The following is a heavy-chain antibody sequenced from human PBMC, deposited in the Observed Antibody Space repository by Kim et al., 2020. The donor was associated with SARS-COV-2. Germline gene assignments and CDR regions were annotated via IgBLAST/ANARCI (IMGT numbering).Heavy chain of an antibody. CDR3: ARGRALAARRRSYFDY. CDR1: GGSFSGYY. Sequence: SETLSLTCAVYGGSFSGYYWSWIRQPPGKGLEWIGEINHSGSTNYNPSLKSRVTISVDTSKNQFSLKLSSVTAADTAVYYCARGRALAARRRSYFDYWGQGTLVTVSS. J-gene: IGHJ4*02. D-gene: IGHD6-13*01. V-gene: IGHV4-34*01. CDR2: INHSGST.